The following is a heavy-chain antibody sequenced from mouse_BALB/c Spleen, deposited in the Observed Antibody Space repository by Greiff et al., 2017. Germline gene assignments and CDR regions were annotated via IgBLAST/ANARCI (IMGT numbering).Heavy chain of an antibody. V-gene: IGHV1-80*01. CDR1: GYAFSSYW. J-gene: IGHJ1*01. CDR2: IYPGDGDT. D-gene: IGHD1-2*01. Sequence: QVQLQQSGAELVRPGSSVTISCKASGYAFSSYWMNWVKQRPGQGLEWIGQIYPGDGDTNYNGKFKGKATLTADKSSSTAYMQLSSLTSEDSAVYFCARSTTATPYWYFDVWGAGTTVTVSS. CDR3: ARSTTATPYWYFDV.